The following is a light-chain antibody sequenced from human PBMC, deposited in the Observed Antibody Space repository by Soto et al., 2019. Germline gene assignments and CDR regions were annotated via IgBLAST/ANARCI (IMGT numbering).Light chain of an antibody. V-gene: IGLV2-23*02. J-gene: IGLJ3*02. CDR3: CSYASSTTLV. Sequence: QSALTQPASVSGSPGQSITISCTGTSGDVGSYNLVSWYQQYPGNVPKLMIYDVSKRPSGISNRFSGSKSGSTASLTISGLQADDKADYYCCSYASSTTLVFGGGTKLTVL. CDR2: DVS. CDR1: SGDVGSYNL.